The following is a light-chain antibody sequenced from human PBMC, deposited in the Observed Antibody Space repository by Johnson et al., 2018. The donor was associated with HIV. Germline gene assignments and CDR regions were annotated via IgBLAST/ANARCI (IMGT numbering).Light chain of an antibody. CDR2: ENT. CDR3: GTWDSSLSADV. J-gene: IGLJ1*01. Sequence: QSVLTQPPSVSAAPGQKVTISCSGSSSNIGNKYVSWYQQLQGTAPKLLIYENTKRPSGIPDRFSGSKSGTSATLGITGLQTGDEADYYCGTWDSSLSADVFGTGTKVTVL. CDR1: SSNIGNKY. V-gene: IGLV1-51*02.